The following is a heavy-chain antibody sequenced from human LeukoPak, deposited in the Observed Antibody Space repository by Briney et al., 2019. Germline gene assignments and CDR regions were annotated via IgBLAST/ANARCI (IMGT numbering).Heavy chain of an antibody. CDR3: ARGTTSSWYAGGNYYHYMDV. J-gene: IGHJ6*03. CDR2: VYAGGST. D-gene: IGHD6-13*01. V-gene: IGHV4-4*07. Sequence: SETLSLTCSVSGGSTSNYYWSWIRQPAGKGLEWIGRVYAGGSTNYNPSLKSRVTMSVDTSKNQFSLNLTSVTAADTAVYYCARGTTSSWYAGGNYYHYMDVWGKGTTVTVSS. CDR1: GGSTSNYY.